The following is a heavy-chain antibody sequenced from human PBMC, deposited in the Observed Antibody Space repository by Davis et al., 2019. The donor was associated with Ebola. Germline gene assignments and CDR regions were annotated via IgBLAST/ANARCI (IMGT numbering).Heavy chain of an antibody. CDR3: ARGLSIAAAHYYYYGMDV. CDR1: GYTFTSYG. D-gene: IGHD6-13*01. V-gene: IGHV1-18*01. Sequence: ASVKVSCKASGYTFTSYGISWVRQAPGQGLEWMGWISAYNGNTNYAQKLQRRVTMTTDTSTSTAYMELRSLRSDDTAVYYCARGLSIAAAHYYYYGMDVWGQGTTVTVSS. J-gene: IGHJ6*02. CDR2: ISAYNGNT.